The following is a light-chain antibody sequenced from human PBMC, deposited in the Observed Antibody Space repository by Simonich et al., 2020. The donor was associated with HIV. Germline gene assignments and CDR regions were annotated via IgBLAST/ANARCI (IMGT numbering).Light chain of an antibody. CDR3: SSYTSSSTLV. CDR2: DVI. J-gene: IGLJ2*01. Sequence: QSALTHPAPVSGSPGKPITISCTGTSSDVGGYTYVSWYQQHPGKAPKLMIYDVIKRPSGVSKRSSGSKSGTTASLTISGLQAEDEADYYCSSYTSSSTLVFGGGTKLTVL. V-gene: IGLV2-14*01. CDR1: SSDVGGYTY.